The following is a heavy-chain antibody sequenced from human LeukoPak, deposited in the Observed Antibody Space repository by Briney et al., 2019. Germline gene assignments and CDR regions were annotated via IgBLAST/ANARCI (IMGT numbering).Heavy chain of an antibody. D-gene: IGHD4-17*01. CDR3: AREIRHGDYNWLDP. CDR1: GGSISSGDYY. V-gene: IGHV4-31*03. Sequence: PSETLSLTCTVSGGSISSGDYYWSWIRQHPGKGLEWIGYIYYSGSTYYNPSLKSRVTISVDTSKNQFSLKLSSVTAADTAVYYCAREIRHGDYNWLDPWGQGTLVTVSS. J-gene: IGHJ5*02. CDR2: IYYSGST.